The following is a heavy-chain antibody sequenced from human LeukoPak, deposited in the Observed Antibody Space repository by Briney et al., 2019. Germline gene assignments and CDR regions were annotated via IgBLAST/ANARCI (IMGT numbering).Heavy chain of an antibody. CDR2: ISAYNGNT. J-gene: IGHJ4*02. Sequence: ASVKVSFKASGYTFTSYGISWVRQAPGQGLEWMGWISAYNGNTNYAQKLQGRVTMTTDTSTSTAYMELRSLRSDDTAVYYCARDLKPGYYDSSGKLNYFDYWGQGTLVTVSS. CDR3: ARDLKPGYYDSSGKLNYFDY. D-gene: IGHD3-22*01. V-gene: IGHV1-18*01. CDR1: GYTFTSYG.